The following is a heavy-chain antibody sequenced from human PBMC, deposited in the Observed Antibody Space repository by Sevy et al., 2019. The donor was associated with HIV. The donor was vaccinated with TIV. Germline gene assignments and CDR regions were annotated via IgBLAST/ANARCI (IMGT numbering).Heavy chain of an antibody. V-gene: IGHV1-58*01. CDR3: AAVEKLRYCSGDSCYSPFDY. D-gene: IGHD2-15*01. CDR2: IVVGSGNT. Sequence: ASVKVSCKASGFTFTSSAVQWVRQARGQRLEWIGWIVVGSGNTNYAQKFQERVTITRDMSTSTAYMELSSLRSEDTAVYYCAAVEKLRYCSGDSCYSPFDYWGQGTLVTVSS. J-gene: IGHJ4*02. CDR1: GFTFTSSA.